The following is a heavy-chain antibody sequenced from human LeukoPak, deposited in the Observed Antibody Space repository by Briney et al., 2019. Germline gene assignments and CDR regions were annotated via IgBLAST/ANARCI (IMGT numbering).Heavy chain of an antibody. V-gene: IGHV1-69*13. CDR3: ALHHEDYYDSSGYYWPFDY. J-gene: IGHJ4*02. Sequence: ASVKVSCKASGGTFSSYAISWVRQAPGQGLEWMGGIIPIFGTANYAQKFQGRVTITADESTSTAYMELISLRSEDTAVYYCALHHEDYYDSSGYYWPFDYWGQGTLVTVSS. CDR1: GGTFSSYA. CDR2: IIPIFGTA. D-gene: IGHD3-22*01.